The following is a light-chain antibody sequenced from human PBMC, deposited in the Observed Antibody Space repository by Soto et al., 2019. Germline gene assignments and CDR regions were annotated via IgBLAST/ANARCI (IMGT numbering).Light chain of an antibody. Sequence: EIVMTQSPATLSVSPGERATLSCRASQSITSTLAWYQQKPGQAPRLVIYGASTRATGIPARFTGSGSGTDFTLTISSLQSEDFAVYYCQHYHNWPPWTFGQGTKVEIK. V-gene: IGKV3-15*01. CDR1: QSITST. J-gene: IGKJ1*01. CDR3: QHYHNWPPWT. CDR2: GAS.